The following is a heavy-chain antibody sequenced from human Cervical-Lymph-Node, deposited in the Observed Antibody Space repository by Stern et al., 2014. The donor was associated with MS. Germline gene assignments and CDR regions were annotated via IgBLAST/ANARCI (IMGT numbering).Heavy chain of an antibody. CDR1: GYSFTTFG. CDR2: INTNTGNP. J-gene: IGHJ3*01. V-gene: IGHV7-4-1*02. Sequence: QMQLVQSGSELKNPGASVRVSCKGSGYSFTTFGINWVRQAPGQGLEWMGWINTNTGNPTYAQGFTGRFVFSLDTSVSTAYLQIINLKAEDTAVYYCAKDPPYTSTWPDALDVWGQGTMVTVSS. D-gene: IGHD2-2*02. CDR3: AKDPPYTSTWPDALDV.